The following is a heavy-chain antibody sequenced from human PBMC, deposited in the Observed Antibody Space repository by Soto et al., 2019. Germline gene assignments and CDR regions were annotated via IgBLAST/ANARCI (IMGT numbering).Heavy chain of an antibody. CDR3: ARVNGCAGDCYSGLLDY. V-gene: IGHV3-33*01. J-gene: IGHJ4*02. D-gene: IGHD2-21*01. Sequence: SLRLSCAASGFSFSSYGIHWVRQAPGKGLEWLALIWYDGSKELYADAVKGRFTISRDNSKNTAYLQINSLRAEDTAVYFCARVNGCAGDCYSGLLDYWGQG. CDR1: GFSFSSYG. CDR2: IWYDGSKE.